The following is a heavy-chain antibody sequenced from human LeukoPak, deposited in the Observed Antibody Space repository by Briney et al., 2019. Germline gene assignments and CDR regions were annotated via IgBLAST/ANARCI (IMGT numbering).Heavy chain of an antibody. CDR3: ARVDCSSTSCLYYFDY. J-gene: IGHJ4*02. CDR1: GFNFDNFA. CDR2: ISHDGRTK. V-gene: IGHV3-30*04. D-gene: IGHD2-2*01. Sequence: PGGSLRLSCVVSGFNFDNFAMHWVRQPLGKGLEWVAVISHDGRTKYYADSMKGRITISRDNSKNTLFLQMNSLRAEDTAVYYCARVDCSSTSCLYYFDYWGQGTLVTVSS.